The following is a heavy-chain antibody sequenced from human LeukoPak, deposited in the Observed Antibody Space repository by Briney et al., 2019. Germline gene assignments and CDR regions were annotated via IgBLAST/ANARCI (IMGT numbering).Heavy chain of an antibody. CDR1: VGSFSGYY. D-gene: IGHD6-6*01. Sequence: SETLSLTCAVYVGSFSGYYWSWIRQPPGKALEWIGEINHSGSTNYNPSLTSRVTISVDTSKNQFSLKLSSVTAADTAVYYCARWEQLATYFDYWGQGTLVTVSS. CDR3: ARWEQLATYFDY. V-gene: IGHV4-34*01. J-gene: IGHJ4*02. CDR2: INHSGST.